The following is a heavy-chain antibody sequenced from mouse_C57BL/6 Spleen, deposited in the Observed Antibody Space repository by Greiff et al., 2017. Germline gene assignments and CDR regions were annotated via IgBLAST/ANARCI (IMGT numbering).Heavy chain of an antibody. J-gene: IGHJ3*01. CDR2: ISDGGSYT. V-gene: IGHV5-4*01. D-gene: IGHD2-5*01. CDR1: GFTFSSYA. Sequence: EVKVVESGGGLVKPGGSLKLSCAASGFTFSSYAMSWVRQTPEKRLEWVATISDGGSYTYYPDNVKGRFTISRDNAKNNLYLQMSHLKSEETAMYYCARDYSNYGRFAYWGQGTLVTVSA. CDR3: ARDYSNYGRFAY.